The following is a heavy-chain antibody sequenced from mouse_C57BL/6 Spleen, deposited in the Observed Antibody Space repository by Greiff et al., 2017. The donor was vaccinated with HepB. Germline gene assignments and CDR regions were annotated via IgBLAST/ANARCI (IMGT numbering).Heavy chain of an antibody. V-gene: IGHV7-1*01. CDR3: ASDAYYYGSSPFAY. CDR2: SRNKANDYTT. J-gene: IGHJ3*01. D-gene: IGHD1-1*01. CDR1: GFTFSDFY. Sequence: EVMLVESGGGLVQSGRSLRLSCATSGFTFSDFYMEWVPQAPGKGLEWIAASRNKANDYTTEYSASVKGRFIVSRDTSQSILYLQMNALRAEDTAIYYCASDAYYYGSSPFAYWGQGTLVTVSA.